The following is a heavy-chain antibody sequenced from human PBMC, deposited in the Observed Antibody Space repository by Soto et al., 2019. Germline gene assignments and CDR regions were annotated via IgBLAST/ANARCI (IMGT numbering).Heavy chain of an antibody. CDR2: INSDGSST. J-gene: IGHJ4*02. D-gene: IGHD6-6*01. Sequence: EVQLEESGGGLVQPGGSLRLSCEASGFIFSSHWMHWVHQSAEKGLVWVSRINSDGSSTAYADSVKGRFTISRDNAKNTLYLQMNSLRVEDTAVYYCARDRPDISNPTDHPMFDYWGQGTQVTVSS. V-gene: IGHV3-74*01. CDR3: ARDRPDISNPTDHPMFDY. CDR1: GFIFSSHW.